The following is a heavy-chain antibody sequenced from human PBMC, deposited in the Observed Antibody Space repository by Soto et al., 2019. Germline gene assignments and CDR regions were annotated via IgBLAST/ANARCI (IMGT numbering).Heavy chain of an antibody. Sequence: PGGSLRLSCAASGFTFSDYSMKWVRQAPGKGLEWVSYISSSGTIIYYADSVKGRFTISRDNAKNSLYLQMNSLRVEETAVYYCARLNGHYGSRVPTRIDYWGQG. D-gene: IGHD3-10*01. CDR1: GFTFSDYS. CDR2: ISSSGTII. CDR3: ARLNGHYGSRVPTRIDY. J-gene: IGHJ4*02. V-gene: IGHV3-48*01.